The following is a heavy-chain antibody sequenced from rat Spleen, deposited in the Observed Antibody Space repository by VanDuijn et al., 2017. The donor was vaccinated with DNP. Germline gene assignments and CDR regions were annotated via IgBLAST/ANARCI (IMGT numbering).Heavy chain of an antibody. J-gene: IGHJ4*01. CDR1: GFNFSDHN. D-gene: IGHD1-2*01. V-gene: IGHV5S10*01. CDR3: ARLSSPYYFMDA. CDR2: ILYDDSRT. Sequence: EVQLVETGGGLVQPGRSLKVSCGASGFNFSDHNMAWVRQAPKKGLEWVATILYDDSRTYYRDSVKGRFTISRDNTKSTLYLQMDSLRSEDTATYYCARLSSPYYFMDAWGQGASVTVSA.